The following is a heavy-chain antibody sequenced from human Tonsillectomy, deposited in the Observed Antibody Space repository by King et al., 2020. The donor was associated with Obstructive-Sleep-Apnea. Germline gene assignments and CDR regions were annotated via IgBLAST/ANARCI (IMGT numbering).Heavy chain of an antibody. CDR3: ARVRYCSGGSCYSVFDY. CDR2: IYYSGST. J-gene: IGHJ4*02. CDR1: GGSISSSSYY. V-gene: IGHV4-39*07. D-gene: IGHD2-15*01. Sequence: LQLQESGPGLVKPSETLSLTCTVSGGSISSSSYYWGWIRQPPGKGLEWIGRIYYSGSTYYNPPLKSRVTISVDPSKNQFSLKLSSVTAADTAVYYCARVRYCSGGSCYSVFDYWGQGTLVTVSS.